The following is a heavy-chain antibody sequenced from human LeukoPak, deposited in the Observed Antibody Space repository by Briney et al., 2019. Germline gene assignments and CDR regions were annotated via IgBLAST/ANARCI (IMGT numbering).Heavy chain of an antibody. CDR2: IYHSGST. CDR1: GYSISSGYY. D-gene: IGHD6-19*01. V-gene: IGHV4-38-2*02. CDR3: ARDGSGWYGRIDY. Sequence: SETLSLTCTVSGYSISSGYYWGWIRQPPGKGLEWIGSIYHSGSTYYNPSLKSRVTISVDTSKNQFSLKLSSVTAADTAVYYCARDGSGWYGRIDYWGQGTLVTVSS. J-gene: IGHJ4*02.